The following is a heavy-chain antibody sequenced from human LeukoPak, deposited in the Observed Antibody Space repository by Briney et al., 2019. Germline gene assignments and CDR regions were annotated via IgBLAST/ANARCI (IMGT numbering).Heavy chain of an antibody. Sequence: PGESLKISCKGSGYSFTSYWIGWVRQMPGKGLEWMGIIYPGDSDTRYSPSFQGQVTISADKSISTAYLQWSSLKASDTAMYYCARADYYYDSSGPVGFWFDPWGQGTLVTVSS. CDR1: GYSFTSYW. D-gene: IGHD3-22*01. CDR3: ARADYYYDSSGPVGFWFDP. CDR2: IYPGDSDT. J-gene: IGHJ5*02. V-gene: IGHV5-51*01.